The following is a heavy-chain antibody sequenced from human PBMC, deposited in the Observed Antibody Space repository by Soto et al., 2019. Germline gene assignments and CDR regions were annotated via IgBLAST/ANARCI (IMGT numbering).Heavy chain of an antibody. J-gene: IGHJ4*02. D-gene: IGHD2-15*01. V-gene: IGHV4-34*01. CDR2: INHSGTT. Sequence: SETLSLTCAVYGGSVSGYFWRWIRQPPGKGLEWIGEINHSGTTSYSPSLDSRVTTSVDTSKNQFSLRLSSVTAADTAIYYCARRYCSDSYCSYFDYWGRGTLVTVSS. CDR1: GGSVSGYF. CDR3: ARRYCSDSYCSYFDY.